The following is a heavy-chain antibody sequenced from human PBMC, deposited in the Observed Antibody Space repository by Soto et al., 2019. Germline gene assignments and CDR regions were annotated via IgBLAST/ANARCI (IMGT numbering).Heavy chain of an antibody. CDR2: IWYDGSNK. J-gene: IGHJ4*02. CDR3: AKDSGYDLRYYFDY. D-gene: IGHD5-12*01. V-gene: IGHV3-30*02. Sequence: GGSLRLSCAASGFTFSSYGMHWVRQAPGKGLEWVAVIWYDGSNKYHADSVKGRFTISRDNSKNTLYLQMNSLRAEDTAVYYCAKDSGYDLRYYFDYWGQGTLVTVSS. CDR1: GFTFSSYG.